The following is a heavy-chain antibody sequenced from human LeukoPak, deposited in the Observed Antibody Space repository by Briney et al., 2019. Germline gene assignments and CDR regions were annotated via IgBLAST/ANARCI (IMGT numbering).Heavy chain of an antibody. CDR1: GGSFSGYY. D-gene: IGHD3-22*01. V-gene: IGHV4-34*01. CDR2: INHSGST. CDR3: ARAAAYGDSSGYYYGPVFDY. J-gene: IGHJ4*02. Sequence: SETLSLTCAVYGGSFSGYYWSWIRQPPGKGLEWIGEINHSGSTNYNPSLKSRVTISVDRSKNQLSLKLSSVTAADTAVYYCARAAAYGDSSGYYYGPVFDYWGQGTLVTVSS.